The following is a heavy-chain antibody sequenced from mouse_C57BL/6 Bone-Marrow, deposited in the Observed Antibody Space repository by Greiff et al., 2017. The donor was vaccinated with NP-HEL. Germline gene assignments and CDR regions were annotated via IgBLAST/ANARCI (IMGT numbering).Heavy chain of an antibody. CDR3: ARSLDYYGSSLFAY. CDR2: IYPRSGNT. Sequence: QVQLKQSGAELARPGASVKLSCKASGYTFTSYGISWVKQRTGQGLEWIGEIYPRSGNTYYNEKFKGKATLTADESSSTAYMELRSLTSEDSAVYFCARSLDYYGSSLFAYWGQGTLVTVSA. D-gene: IGHD1-1*01. CDR1: GYTFTSYG. V-gene: IGHV1-81*01. J-gene: IGHJ3*01.